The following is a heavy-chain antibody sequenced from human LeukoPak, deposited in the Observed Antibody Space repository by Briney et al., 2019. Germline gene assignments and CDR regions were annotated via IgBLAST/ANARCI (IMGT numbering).Heavy chain of an antibody. CDR3: AKIGAGDYYGSGSLLIDY. CDR1: GFTFSDYY. V-gene: IGHV3-11*01. J-gene: IGHJ4*02. D-gene: IGHD3-10*01. CDR2: ISSSGSTI. Sequence: GESLRLSCAASGFTFSDYYMSWIRQAPGKGLEWVSYISSSGSTIYYADSVKGRFTISRDNAKNTLYLQMNSLRAEDTAVYYCAKIGAGDYYGSGSLLIDYWGQGTLVTVSS.